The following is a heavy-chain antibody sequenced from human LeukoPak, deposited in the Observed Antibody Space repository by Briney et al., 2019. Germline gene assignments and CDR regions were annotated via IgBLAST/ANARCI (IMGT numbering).Heavy chain of an antibody. CDR1: GFTLSRYA. V-gene: IGHV3-23*01. CDR2: IGGLGEST. J-gene: IGHJ3*02. D-gene: IGHD3-3*01. Sequence: PGGSLRLSCEASGFTLSRYAMTWVRQAPGKGLEWVSTIGGLGESTNYGDSVKGRFTISRDNSKNTLYLQMNNLRAEDTAVYYCAKDFAIFGVVIMAPFFDIWGQGTMVTVSS. CDR3: AKDFAIFGVVIMAPFFDI.